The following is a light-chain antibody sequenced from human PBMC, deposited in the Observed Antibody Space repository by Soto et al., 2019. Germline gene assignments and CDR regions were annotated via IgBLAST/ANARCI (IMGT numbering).Light chain of an antibody. CDR3: ATWDSSPSAAI. CDR2: EDE. CDR1: NSNIGNNY. V-gene: IGLV1-51*02. J-gene: IGLJ2*01. Sequence: QSVLTQPPSVSAAPGQKVAISCSGSNSNIGNNYVAWFQQLPGTAPKLLIYEDEKRFSGIPDRFSGSKSGSSATLGITGLQTGDEADYYCATWDSSPSAAIFGGGTKLTVL.